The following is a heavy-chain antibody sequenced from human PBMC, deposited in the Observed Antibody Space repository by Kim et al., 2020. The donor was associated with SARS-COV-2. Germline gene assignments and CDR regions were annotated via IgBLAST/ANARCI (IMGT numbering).Heavy chain of an antibody. CDR3: ARWGRVGATLSELDY. V-gene: IGHV5-51*01. J-gene: IGHJ4*02. Sequence: GESLKISCKGSGYNFVTHWIGWVRQMSGKDPEWMGIIYPGDSDVRYSPSFQGQGTISVDKSSSTAFLQWSSLKASDTAMYYCARWGRVGATLSELDYWGQGTLVTVSS. CDR1: GYNFVTHW. D-gene: IGHD1-26*01. CDR2: IYPGDSDV.